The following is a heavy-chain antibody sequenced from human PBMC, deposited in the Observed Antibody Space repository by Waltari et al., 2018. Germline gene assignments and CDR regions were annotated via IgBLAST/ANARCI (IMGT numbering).Heavy chain of an antibody. CDR2: MNPNRGNT. D-gene: IGHD1-26*01. CDR3: ARGVRIVGATTGNYYFDY. V-gene: IGHV1-8*01. J-gene: IGHJ4*02. CDR1: GYTFTSYD. Sequence: QVQLVQSGAEVKKPGASVKVSCKASGYTFTSYDINWVRQAAGQGLEWMGWMNPNRGNTGYAQKFQGRVTMTRNTSISTAYMELSSLGSEDTAVYYCARGVRIVGATTGNYYFDYWGQGSLVTASS.